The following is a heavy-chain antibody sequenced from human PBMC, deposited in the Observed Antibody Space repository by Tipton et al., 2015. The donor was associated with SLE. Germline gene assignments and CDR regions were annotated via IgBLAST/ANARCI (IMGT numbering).Heavy chain of an antibody. J-gene: IGHJ1*01. CDR1: RGSISSYY. CDR3: ARQEGSGFYYALPYFQH. CDR2: MFYSGTT. D-gene: IGHD3-22*01. V-gene: IGHV4-39*07. Sequence: TLSLTCTVSRGSISSYYWGWIRQPPGKGLEWIGSMFYSGTTYYNPSLKSRVTISVDTSKNQFSLKLSSVTAADTAVYYCARQEGSGFYYALPYFQHWGQGTLVTVSS.